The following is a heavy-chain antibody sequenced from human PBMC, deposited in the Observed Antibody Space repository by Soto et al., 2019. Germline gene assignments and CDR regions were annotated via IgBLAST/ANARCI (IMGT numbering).Heavy chain of an antibody. V-gene: IGHV3-53*01. CDR3: ARDRVNSGYDYHYYNGMDV. D-gene: IGHD5-12*01. CDR1: GFTVSSNY. J-gene: IGHJ6*02. Sequence: PGGSLRLSCAASGFTVSSNYMSWFRQAPGKGLEWVSVIYSGGSTYYADSVKGRFTISRDNSKNTLYLQMNSLRAEDTAVYYCARDRVNSGYDYHYYNGMDVWGQGTTVTVSS. CDR2: IYSGGST.